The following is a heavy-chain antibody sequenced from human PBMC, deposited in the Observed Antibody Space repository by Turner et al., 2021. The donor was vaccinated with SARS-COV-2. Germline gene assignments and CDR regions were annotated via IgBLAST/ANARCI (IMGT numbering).Heavy chain of an antibody. CDR1: GYTLTELS. Sequence: QVQLVQSGAEVKKPGASVKVSCMRSGYTLTELSMHWVRQAPGKGLEWMGGFDPEDGETIYAQKFQGRVTMTEDTSTDTAYMELSGLRSEDTAVYYCATGVAVTGVVVADYYYYGMDVWGQGTTVTVSS. CDR2: FDPEDGET. J-gene: IGHJ6*02. D-gene: IGHD6-19*01. CDR3: ATGVAVTGVVVADYYYYGMDV. V-gene: IGHV1-24*01.